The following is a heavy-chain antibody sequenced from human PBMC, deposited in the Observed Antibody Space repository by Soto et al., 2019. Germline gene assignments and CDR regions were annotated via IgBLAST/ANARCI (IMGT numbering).Heavy chain of an antibody. CDR2: IYWDDDK. V-gene: IGHV2-5*02. Sequence: QITLKESGPTLVKPTQTLTLTCTFSGFSLSTSGVGVGWIRQPPGKALEWLALIYWDDDKRYSPSLKSRLTITKHTSKNQLVLTMTNMDPVDTATYYCAHRSGSGSYDAFDIWGQGTMVTVSS. D-gene: IGHD3-10*01. CDR1: GFSLSTSGVG. J-gene: IGHJ3*02. CDR3: AHRSGSGSYDAFDI.